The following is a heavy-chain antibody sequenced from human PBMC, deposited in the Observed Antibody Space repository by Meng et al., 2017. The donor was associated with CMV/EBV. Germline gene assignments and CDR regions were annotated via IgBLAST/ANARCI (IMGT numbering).Heavy chain of an antibody. J-gene: IGHJ4*02. CDR1: GYTFSSYG. V-gene: IGHV1-18*01. CDR3: ARAPIFSGGDCSH. D-gene: IGHD2-21*02. Sequence: VKLGRSGAEVKKPGASGKGSCKAAGYTFSSYGISWVRQAPGQGLEWMGWISGYNGQTKYAQKFQGRVTMTTDTPTSTACMELRSLRSDDTAVYYCARAPIFSGGDCSHWGQGTLVTV. CDR2: ISGYNGQT.